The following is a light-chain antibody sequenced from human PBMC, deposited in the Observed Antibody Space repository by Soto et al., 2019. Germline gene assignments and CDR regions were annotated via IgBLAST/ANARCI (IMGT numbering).Light chain of an antibody. V-gene: IGKV3-15*01. CDR2: GAS. J-gene: IGKJ1*01. CDR1: QSVSSN. CDR3: QQYGGSPT. Sequence: EIVMTQSPATLSVSPLEIATLSFRASQSVSSNLAWYQQKPGQAPRLLIYGASTRATGIPARFSGSGSGTEFTLTISSLQSEDFAVYYCQQYGGSPTFGQGTKVDIK.